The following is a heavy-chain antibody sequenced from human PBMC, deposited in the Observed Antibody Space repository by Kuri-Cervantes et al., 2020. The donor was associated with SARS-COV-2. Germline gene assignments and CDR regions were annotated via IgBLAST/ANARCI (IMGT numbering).Heavy chain of an antibody. CDR2: IKSKTDGGTT. Sequence: GESLKITCAASGFTFSNAWMSWVRQAPGKGLGWVGRIKSKTDGGTTDYAAPVKSRCTISRDDSKNTLYLQMNRLKTEDTPVYYCTTPVWPYGYWGQGTLVTVSS. J-gene: IGHJ4*02. D-gene: IGHD3-16*01. CDR3: TTPVWPYGY. V-gene: IGHV3-15*01. CDR1: GFTFSNAW.